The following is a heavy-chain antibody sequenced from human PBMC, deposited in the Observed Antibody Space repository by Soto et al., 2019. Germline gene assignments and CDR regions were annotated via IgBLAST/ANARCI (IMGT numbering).Heavy chain of an antibody. CDR2: DSHRGHR. V-gene: IGHV4-34*01. CDR3: ARGPPDFFGSGSYYNL. CDR1: GGSFSDHY. D-gene: IGHD3-10*01. J-gene: IGHJ4*02. Sequence: QEQLQQWGAGLLKPSETLSLTCASYGGSFSDHYWSWIRQSPGKRLEWIGEDSHRGHRRDNPSLKSRVSIAVELSTEPFSLMLTSVTAADTAVYYCARGPPDFFGSGSYYNLWRQRTLVTVPS.